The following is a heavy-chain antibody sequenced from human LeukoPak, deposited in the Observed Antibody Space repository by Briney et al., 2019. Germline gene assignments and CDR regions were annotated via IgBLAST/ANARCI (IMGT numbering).Heavy chain of an antibody. D-gene: IGHD1-26*01. Sequence: PGGSLRLSCAASGFTFSDYYLNWIRQAPGKGLEWVSYISGISSYTNYADSVKGRFTISRDNAKNSLYLQMNSLRAEDTAVYYCARGFSGSYRTFDYWGQGTLVTVSS. J-gene: IGHJ4*02. CDR1: GFTFSDYY. CDR3: ARGFSGSYRTFDY. V-gene: IGHV3-11*06. CDR2: ISGISSYT.